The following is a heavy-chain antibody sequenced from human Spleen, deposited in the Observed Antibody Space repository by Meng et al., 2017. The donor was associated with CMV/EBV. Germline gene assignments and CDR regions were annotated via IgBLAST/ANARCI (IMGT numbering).Heavy chain of an antibody. V-gene: IGHV3-30*04. CDR1: GFSVSRCA. CDR3: ARDGKYQLLSWWFDP. CDR2: ISYNGSNK. Sequence: GFSVSRCAMDWVRQAPGKGLEWVAVISYNGSNKYYADSVKGRFTISRDNSKNTLYLQMNSLRAEDTAVYYCARDGKYQLLSWWFDPWGQGTLVTVSS. D-gene: IGHD2-2*01. J-gene: IGHJ5*02.